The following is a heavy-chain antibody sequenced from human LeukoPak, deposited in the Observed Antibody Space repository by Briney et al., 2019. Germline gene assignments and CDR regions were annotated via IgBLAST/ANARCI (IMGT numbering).Heavy chain of an antibody. CDR1: GGSFSGYY. J-gene: IGHJ6*03. V-gene: IGHV4-34*01. CDR3: ARGSSTTVTHPVSVSYYMDV. D-gene: IGHD4-17*01. CDR2: INHSGST. Sequence: SETLSLTCAVYGGSFSGYYWSWIRPPPGKGLEWIGEINHSGSTNYNPSLKSRVTISVDTSKNQFSLKLSSVTAADAAVYYCARGSSTTVTHPVSVSYYMDVWGKGTTVTVSS.